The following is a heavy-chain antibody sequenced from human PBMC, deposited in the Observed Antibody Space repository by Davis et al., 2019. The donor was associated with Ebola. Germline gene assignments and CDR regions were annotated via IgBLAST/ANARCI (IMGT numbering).Heavy chain of an antibody. CDR2: IIPIFGTA. CDR3: ARGGYSSGWASFDY. CDR1: GGTFSRYA. J-gene: IGHJ4*02. Sequence: SVKVSCKASGGTFSRYAISWVRQAPGQGLEWMGGIIPIFGTANYAQKFQGRVTITADKSTSTAYMELSSLRSEDTAVYYCARGGYSSGWASFDYWGQGTLVTVSS. V-gene: IGHV1-69*06. D-gene: IGHD6-19*01.